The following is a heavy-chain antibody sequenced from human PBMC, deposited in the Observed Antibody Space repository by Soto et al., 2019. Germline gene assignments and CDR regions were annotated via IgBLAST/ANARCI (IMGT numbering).Heavy chain of an antibody. V-gene: IGHV4-39*01. CDR2: IYYSGST. D-gene: IGHD3-16*02. CDR3: ARLDSSAHYRY. J-gene: IGHJ1*01. CDR1: GGSISSSSYY. Sequence: QLQLQESGPGLVKPSETLSVTCTVSGGSISSSSYYWGWIRQPPGKGLEWIGSIYYSGSTYYNPSLKSRVTISIDTSKNQFSLKLSSVTAADTAEYYCARLDSSAHYRYWGQSPRVTVSS.